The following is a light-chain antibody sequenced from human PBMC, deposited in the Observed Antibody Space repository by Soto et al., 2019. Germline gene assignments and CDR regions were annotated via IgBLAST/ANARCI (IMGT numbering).Light chain of an antibody. CDR1: QSVDVW. V-gene: IGKV1-5*03. Sequence: DVPMTQSPSTLSASVGDTVTITCRARQSVDVWLAWYHQKPGKPPELIIYKASILETGVPSRFTGGGSGTYFSLTISGLQPDDLGTYYCQQYNAYPKTFGQGTKLE. J-gene: IGKJ2*01. CDR3: QQYNAYPKT. CDR2: KAS.